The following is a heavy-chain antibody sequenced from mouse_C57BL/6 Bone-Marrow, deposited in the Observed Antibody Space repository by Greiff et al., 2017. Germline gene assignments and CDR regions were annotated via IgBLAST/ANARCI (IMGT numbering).Heavy chain of an antibody. Sequence: EVMLVESGGDLVKPGGSLKLSCAASGFTFSSYGMSWVRQTPDKRLEWVATISSGGSYTYYPDSVKGRFTISRDNAKNTLYLQMSSLKSEDTAMYCGARRSYGSSLDYWGQGTTLTVSS. CDR1: GFTFSSYG. J-gene: IGHJ2*01. CDR3: ARRSYGSSLDY. D-gene: IGHD1-1*01. CDR2: ISSGGSYT. V-gene: IGHV5-6*02.